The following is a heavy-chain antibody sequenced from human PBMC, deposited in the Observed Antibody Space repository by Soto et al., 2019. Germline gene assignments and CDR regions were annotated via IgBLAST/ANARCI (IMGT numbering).Heavy chain of an antibody. V-gene: IGHV3-66*01. CDR1: GFTVSSNY. CDR3: ARDSGPTRQLWLTYYYYYMDV. D-gene: IGHD5-18*01. CDR2: IYSGGST. J-gene: IGHJ6*03. Sequence: EVQLVESGGGLVQPGGSLRLSCAASGFTVSSNYMSWVRQAPGKGLEWVSVIYSGGSTYYADSVKGRFTISRDNSKNTLYLQMNSLRAEDTAVYYCARDSGPTRQLWLTYYYYYMDVWGKGTTVTVSS.